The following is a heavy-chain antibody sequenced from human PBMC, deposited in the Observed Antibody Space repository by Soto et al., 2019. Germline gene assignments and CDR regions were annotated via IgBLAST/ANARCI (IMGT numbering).Heavy chain of an antibody. D-gene: IGHD4-17*01. J-gene: IGHJ6*03. Sequence: GGSLRLSCAASGFTFSSYAMSWVRQAPGKGLEWVSAISGSGGSTYYADSVKGRFTISRDNAKNSLYLQMNSLRAEDTAVYYCAREAVYGDYADYYYYMDVWGKGTTVTAP. CDR3: AREAVYGDYADYYYYMDV. CDR2: ISGSGGST. CDR1: GFTFSSYA. V-gene: IGHV3-23*01.